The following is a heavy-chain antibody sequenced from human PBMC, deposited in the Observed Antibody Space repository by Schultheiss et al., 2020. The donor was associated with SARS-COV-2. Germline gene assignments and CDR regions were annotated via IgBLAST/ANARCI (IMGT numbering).Heavy chain of an antibody. CDR3: AKESGSYFDY. Sequence: GGSLRLSCAASGFTFDDYAMHWVRQAPGKGLEWVSGISWNSGSIGYADSVKGRFTISRDNAKNSLYLQMNSLRAEDTAVYYCAKESGSYFDYWGQGTLVTVSS. CDR2: ISWNSGSI. CDR1: GFTFDDYA. D-gene: IGHD3-10*01. V-gene: IGHV3-9*01. J-gene: IGHJ4*02.